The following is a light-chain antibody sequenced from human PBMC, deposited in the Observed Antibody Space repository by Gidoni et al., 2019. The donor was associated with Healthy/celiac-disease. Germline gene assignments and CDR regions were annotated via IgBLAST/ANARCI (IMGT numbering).Light chain of an antibody. CDR3: QQYNNWLT. CDR1: QSVSSN. V-gene: IGKV3-15*01. CDR2: SAS. Sequence: EIVMTQSPATLSLSPGERATLSCRASQSVSSNLAWYQQTPGQAPRLLIYSASTRATGIPARFSGSGSGTEFTLTISSLQSKDFAVYYCQQYNNWLTFGGGTKVEIK. J-gene: IGKJ4*01.